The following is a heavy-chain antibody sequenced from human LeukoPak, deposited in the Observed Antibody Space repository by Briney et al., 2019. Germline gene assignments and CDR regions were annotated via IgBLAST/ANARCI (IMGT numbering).Heavy chain of an antibody. J-gene: IGHJ6*03. Sequence: SGPTLVNPTQTLTLTCTFSGFSLSTSGVGVGWIRQPPGKALEWLALIYWDDDKRYSPSLKSRLTITKDTSKNQVVLTMTNMDPVDTATYYCAHSIDYYDSSGYYPEHTRNYYYYMDVWGKGTTVTVSS. CDR1: GFSLSTSGVG. CDR2: IYWDDDK. V-gene: IGHV2-5*02. D-gene: IGHD3-22*01. CDR3: AHSIDYYDSSGYYPEHTRNYYYYMDV.